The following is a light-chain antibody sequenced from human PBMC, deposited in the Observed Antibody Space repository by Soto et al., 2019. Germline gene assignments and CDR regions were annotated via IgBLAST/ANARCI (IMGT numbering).Light chain of an antibody. V-gene: IGLV2-14*01. CDR2: DVS. Sequence: QSALAQPASVSGSPGQSITISCTGTSSDVGGYNYVPWYQQHPGKAPKFMIYDVSNRPSGVSNRFSGSKSGNTASPTISGLQAEDEADYYCSSYTTSNTRTIVCGTGTKVTL. CDR1: SSDVGGYNY. J-gene: IGLJ1*01. CDR3: SSYTTSNTRTIV.